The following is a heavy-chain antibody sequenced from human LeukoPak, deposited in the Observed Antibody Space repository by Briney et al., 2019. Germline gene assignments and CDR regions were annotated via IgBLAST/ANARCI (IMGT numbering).Heavy chain of an antibody. J-gene: IGHJ4*02. CDR3: ANHRLVVVSFDY. CDR1: AFTFSSYG. CDR2: ISGDGRDI. V-gene: IGHV3-23*01. Sequence: GGSLRLSCAASAFTFSSYGMSWVRQAPGKGLEWVSAISGDGRDIFYADSVKGRFTISRDNSENTLYLQLNSLRAEDTAVYYCANHRLVVVSFDYWGQGILVAVSS. D-gene: IGHD3-22*01.